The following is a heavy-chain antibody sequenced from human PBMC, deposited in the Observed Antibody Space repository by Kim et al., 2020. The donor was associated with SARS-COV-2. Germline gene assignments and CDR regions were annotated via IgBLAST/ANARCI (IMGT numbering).Heavy chain of an antibody. J-gene: IGHJ4*01. D-gene: IGHD5-12*01. Sequence: GGSLRLSCAASGFTFSSYGMPWVRQAPGKGLEWVAVISYDGSNKYYADSVKGRFTISRDNSKNTLYLQMNSLRAEDTAVYYCAKEERVEIATITNFCYWG. CDR2: ISYDGSNK. CDR3: AKEERVEIATITNFCY. CDR1: GFTFSSYG. V-gene: IGHV3-30*18.